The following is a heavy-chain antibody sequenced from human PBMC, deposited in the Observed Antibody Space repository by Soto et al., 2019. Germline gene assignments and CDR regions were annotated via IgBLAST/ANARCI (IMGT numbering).Heavy chain of an antibody. CDR3: ARLMYYDFSVGFDP. D-gene: IGHD3-3*01. CDR2: IYYSGST. Sequence: SETLSLTCTVSGGSISSYYWSWIRQPPGKGLEWIGYIYYSGSTNYNPSLKSRVTISVDTSKNQFSLKLSSVTAADTAVYYCARLMYYDFSVGFDPWGQGTLVTVSS. J-gene: IGHJ5*02. CDR1: GGSISSYY. V-gene: IGHV4-59*08.